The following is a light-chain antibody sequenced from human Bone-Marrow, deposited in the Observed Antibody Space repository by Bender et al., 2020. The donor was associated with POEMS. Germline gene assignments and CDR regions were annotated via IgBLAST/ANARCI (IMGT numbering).Light chain of an antibody. V-gene: IGLV2-8*01. CDR3: YSCTVTNTPFV. J-gene: IGLJ1*01. CDR2: DVR. CDR1: SDDIGNYDY. Sequence: QSALTQPPSASGSPGQSVTISCTGTSDDIGNYDYVSWYQQHPGKVPKLLIYDVRHRPSGVSDRFSGSKSGNTASLTISGLQVEDEADYFCYSCTVTNTPFVFGSGTAVTVL.